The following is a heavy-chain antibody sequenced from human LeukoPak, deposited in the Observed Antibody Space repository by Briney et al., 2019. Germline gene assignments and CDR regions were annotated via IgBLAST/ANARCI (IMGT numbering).Heavy chain of an antibody. J-gene: IGHJ4*02. CDR1: GVSISSYY. D-gene: IGHD3-22*01. Sequence: SETLSLTRTVSGVSISSYYWSWIRQPAGKGLEWIGRIHTSGSTNYNPSLKSRVTMSVDTSKNQFSLNLSSVTAADTAVYYCARDQYYYDSSGYYPFDYWGQGTLVTVSS. CDR2: IHTSGST. V-gene: IGHV4-4*07. CDR3: ARDQYYYDSSGYYPFDY.